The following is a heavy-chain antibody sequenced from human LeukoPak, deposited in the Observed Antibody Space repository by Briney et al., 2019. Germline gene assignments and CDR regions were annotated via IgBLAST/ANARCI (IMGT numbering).Heavy chain of an antibody. D-gene: IGHD2-2*01. V-gene: IGHV4-31*03. CDR1: GGSISSGGYY. J-gene: IGHJ5*02. Sequence: PSQTLSLTCTVSGGSISSGGYYWSWLRQHPGKGLEWIGYIYYSGSTYYNPSLKSRVTISVDTSKNQFSLKLSSVTAADTAVYYCARGCYPYNWFDPWGQGTLVTVSS. CDR3: ARGCYPYNWFDP. CDR2: IYYSGST.